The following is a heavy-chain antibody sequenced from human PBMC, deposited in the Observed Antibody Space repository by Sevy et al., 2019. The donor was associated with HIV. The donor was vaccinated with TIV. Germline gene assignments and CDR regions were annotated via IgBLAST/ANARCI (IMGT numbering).Heavy chain of an antibody. J-gene: IGHJ4*02. Sequence: GGSLRLSCAASGFTFSSYAMSWVRQAPGKGLEWVSAISGSGGSTYYADSGKGRFTIPRDNSKNTLYLQMNSLRAEDTAVYYCAKVAVYDSNGYYYKNWGQGTLVTVSS. V-gene: IGHV3-23*01. CDR2: ISGSGGST. D-gene: IGHD3-22*01. CDR3: AKVAVYDSNGYYYKN. CDR1: GFTFSSYA.